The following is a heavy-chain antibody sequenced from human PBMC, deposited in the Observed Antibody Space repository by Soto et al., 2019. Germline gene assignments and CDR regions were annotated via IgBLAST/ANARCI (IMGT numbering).Heavy chain of an antibody. CDR2: IIPIFGTA. V-gene: IGHV1-69*13. CDR1: GGTFSSYA. J-gene: IGHJ4*02. Sequence: SVKVSCKASGGTFSSYAISWVRQAPGQGLEWMGGIIPIFGTANYAQKFQGRVTITADESTSTAYMELSSLRSEDTAVYYCAAEEHDSSGYYFSWEDYWGQGTMVTVSS. D-gene: IGHD3-22*01. CDR3: AAEEHDSSGYYFSWEDY.